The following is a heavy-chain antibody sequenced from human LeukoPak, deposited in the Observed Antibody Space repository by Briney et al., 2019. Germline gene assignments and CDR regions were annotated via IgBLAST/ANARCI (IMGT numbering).Heavy chain of an antibody. Sequence: QPGGSLRLSCAASGFTFSSYWMSWVRQAPGKGLEWVANIKQDGSEKYYVDSVKGRFTISRDNAKNTLYLHMNSLRGEDTAMYFCARGCGGGPGCYILDHWGQGTLVTVSS. CDR1: GFTFSSYW. V-gene: IGHV3-7*01. CDR2: IKQDGSEK. D-gene: IGHD2-15*01. CDR3: ARGCGGGPGCYILDH. J-gene: IGHJ5*02.